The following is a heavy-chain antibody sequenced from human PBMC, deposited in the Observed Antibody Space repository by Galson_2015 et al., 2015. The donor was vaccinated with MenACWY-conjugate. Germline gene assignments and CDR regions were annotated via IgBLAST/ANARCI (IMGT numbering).Heavy chain of an antibody. CDR2: INAGNGNA. D-gene: IGHD2-2*01. CDR3: SRSPKVVVPAAFFDS. V-gene: IGHV1-3*01. Sequence: SVKVSCKAPGYTFTTSCIHWVRQAPGQGLEWMGWINAGNGNAKYSQNFQGRVTITRYTSATTAYMELSSMRSEDTAVYYCSRSPKVVVPAAFFDSWGQGTLVTVSS. J-gene: IGHJ4*02. CDR1: GYTFTTSC.